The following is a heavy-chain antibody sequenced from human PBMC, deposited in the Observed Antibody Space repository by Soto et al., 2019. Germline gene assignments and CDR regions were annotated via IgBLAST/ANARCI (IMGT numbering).Heavy chain of an antibody. CDR3: ARGKLEATDY. V-gene: IGHV4-38-2*01. CDR2: IYHSGST. CDR1: GYSISSGYY. D-gene: IGHD1-1*01. J-gene: IGHJ4*02. Sequence: TLSLTCAVSGYSISSGYYWGWIRQPPGKGLEWIGSIYHSGSTYYNPSLKSRVTISVDTSKNQFSLKLSSVTAADTAVYYCARGKLEATDYWGQGTLVTVSS.